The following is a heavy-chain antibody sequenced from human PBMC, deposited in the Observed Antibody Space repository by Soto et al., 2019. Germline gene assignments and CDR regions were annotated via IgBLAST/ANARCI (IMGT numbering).Heavy chain of an antibody. CDR3: VRRHVSATGIDWFDP. Sequence: VKVSCKASGYTFTSYGIHWVRQAPGQRLEWMGWINAANGDTKYSPKFQGRVTITRDTSASTAYMELSSLRSEDTAVYYCVRRHVSATGIDWFDPWGQGTLVTVSS. J-gene: IGHJ5*02. V-gene: IGHV1-3*01. D-gene: IGHD6-13*01. CDR1: GYTFTSYG. CDR2: INAANGDT.